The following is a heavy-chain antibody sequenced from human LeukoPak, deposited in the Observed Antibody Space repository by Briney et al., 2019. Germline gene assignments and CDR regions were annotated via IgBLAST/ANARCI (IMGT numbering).Heavy chain of an antibody. J-gene: IGHJ4*02. CDR3: ARDQRYCSSTSCYGSLRWPGY. D-gene: IGHD2-2*01. Sequence: ASVKVSCKASGYTFTGYYMHWVRQAPGQGLEWMGRINPNSGGTNYAQKFQGRVTMTRDTSISTAYMELSRLRSDDTAVYYCARDQRYCSSTSCYGSLRWPGYWGQGTLVTVSS. V-gene: IGHV1-2*06. CDR2: INPNSGGT. CDR1: GYTFTGYY.